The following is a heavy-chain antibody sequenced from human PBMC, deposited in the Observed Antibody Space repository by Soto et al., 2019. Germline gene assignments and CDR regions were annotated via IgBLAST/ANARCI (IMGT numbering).Heavy chain of an antibody. CDR1: GFSFSSYS. CDR2: IWYDGSNK. CDR3: ARSLIWFGYFDY. D-gene: IGHD3-10*01. V-gene: IGHV3-33*08. J-gene: IGHJ4*02. Sequence: GGSLRLSCAASGFSFSSYSMNWVRQAPGKGLEWVAVIWYDGSNKYYADSVKGRFTISRDNSKNTLYLQMNSLRAEDTAVYYCARSLIWFGYFDYWGQGTLLTVSS.